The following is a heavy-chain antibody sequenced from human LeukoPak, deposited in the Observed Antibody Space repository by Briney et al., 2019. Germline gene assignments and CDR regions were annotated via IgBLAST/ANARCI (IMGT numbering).Heavy chain of an antibody. V-gene: IGHV1-69*04. Sequence: ASVKVSCKASGGTFSSYAISWVRQAPGQGLEWMGRIIPILGIANYAQKFQGRVTITADKSTSTAYMELSSLRSEDAAVYYCARGAAGTDSDYWGQGTLVTVSS. J-gene: IGHJ4*02. CDR2: IIPILGIA. CDR3: ARGAAGTDSDY. CDR1: GGTFSSYA. D-gene: IGHD6-13*01.